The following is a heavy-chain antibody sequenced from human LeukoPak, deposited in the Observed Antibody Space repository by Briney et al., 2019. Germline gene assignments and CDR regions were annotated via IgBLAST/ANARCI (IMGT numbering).Heavy chain of an antibody. CDR3: ATIDGFKGDY. V-gene: IGHV3-21*04. J-gene: IGHJ4*02. D-gene: IGHD5-24*01. CDR2: ISSSSSYI. CDR1: GFTFSSYS. Sequence: GGSLRLSCAASGFTFSSYSMNWVRQAPGKGLEWVSSISSSSSYIYYADSVKGRFTISRDDAKNSLYLQMNSLRAEDTVVYYCATIDGFKGDYWGQGTLVTVSS.